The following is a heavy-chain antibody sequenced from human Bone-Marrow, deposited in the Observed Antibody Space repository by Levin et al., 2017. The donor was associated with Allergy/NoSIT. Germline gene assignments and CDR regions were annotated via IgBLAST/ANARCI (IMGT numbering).Heavy chain of an antibody. J-gene: IGHJ4*02. CDR1: GFTFSTLW. Sequence: LTCAASGFTFSTLWMHWVRQAPGKGLVWVSRINSDGSRITYADSVKGRFTISRDNAKNTLYLQMNSLRAEDTAVYYCTTYNWGADFDYWGQGTLVTVSS. CDR2: INSDGSRI. CDR3: TTYNWGADFDY. V-gene: IGHV3-74*01. D-gene: IGHD1-1*01.